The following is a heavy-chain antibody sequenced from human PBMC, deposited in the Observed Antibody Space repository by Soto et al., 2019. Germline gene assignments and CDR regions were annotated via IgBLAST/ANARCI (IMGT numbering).Heavy chain of an antibody. CDR3: ARDAVAGDQPFDY. J-gene: IGHJ4*02. Sequence: PGXSLNISCKGSGYCFTSYWLGWLRQMPGKGLEWMGIIYPGDSDTRYSPSFQGQVTISADKSISTAYLQWSSLKASDTAMYYCARDAVAGDQPFDYWGQGTLVTVSS. D-gene: IGHD6-19*01. V-gene: IGHV5-51*01. CDR1: GYCFTSYW. CDR2: IYPGDSDT.